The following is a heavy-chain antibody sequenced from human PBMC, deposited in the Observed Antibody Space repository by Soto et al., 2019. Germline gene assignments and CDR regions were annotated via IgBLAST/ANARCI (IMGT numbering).Heavy chain of an antibody. Sequence: QVQLVESGGGVVQPGRSLRLSCAASGFTFSSYGMHWVRQAPGKGLEWVAVISYDGSNKYYADSVKGRFTISRDNSKNALYLQMNSLRAEGTAVYYGAKDRGWALIGTDGMDVWGQGTTVTVSS. CDR1: GFTFSSYG. D-gene: IGHD1-26*01. CDR3: AKDRGWALIGTDGMDV. J-gene: IGHJ6*02. V-gene: IGHV3-30*18. CDR2: ISYDGSNK.